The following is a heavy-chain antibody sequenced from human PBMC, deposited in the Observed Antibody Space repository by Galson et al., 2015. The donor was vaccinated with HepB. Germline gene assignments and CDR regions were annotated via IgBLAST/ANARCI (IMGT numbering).Heavy chain of an antibody. J-gene: IGHJ4*02. V-gene: IGHV3-33*01. CDR2: IWYDGSNK. CDR1: GFTFSSYG. D-gene: IGHD1-26*01. CDR3: ARDLVGATPFCY. Sequence: SLRLSCAASGFTFSSYGMHWVRQAPGKGLEWVAVIWYDGSNKYYADSVKGRFTISRDNSKNTLYLQMNSLRAEDTAVYYCARDLVGATPFCYWGQGTLVTVSS.